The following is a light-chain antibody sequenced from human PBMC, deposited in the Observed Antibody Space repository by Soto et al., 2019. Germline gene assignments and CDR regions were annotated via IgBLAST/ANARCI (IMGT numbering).Light chain of an antibody. CDR3: QQYFSTPRT. V-gene: IGKV4-1*01. CDR1: QSILYSSNNKNY. Sequence: DIVMTQSPDSLAVSRGERATINCKSSQSILYSSNNKNYLAWYQQKSGQPHKLLIYWASTRESGVPDRFSGSGSGTDFTLTISSLQADDVAFYYCQQYFSTPRTFGQGTKVEIK. J-gene: IGKJ1*01. CDR2: WAS.